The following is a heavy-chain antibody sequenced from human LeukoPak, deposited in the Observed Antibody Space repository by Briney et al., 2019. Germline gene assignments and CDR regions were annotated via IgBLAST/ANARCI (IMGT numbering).Heavy chain of an antibody. J-gene: IGHJ6*03. CDR3: AREHYSSSSGYYYYYMDV. CDR2: TYYRSKWYN. CDR1: GDSVSINSAA. Sequence: SQTLSLTCAISGDSVSINSAAWNWIRQSPSRGLEWLGRTYYRSKWYNDYAVSVKSRITINPDTSKNQFSLQLNSVTPEYTAVYYCAREHYSSSSGYYYYYMDVWGKGTTVTVSS. D-gene: IGHD6-6*01. V-gene: IGHV6-1*01.